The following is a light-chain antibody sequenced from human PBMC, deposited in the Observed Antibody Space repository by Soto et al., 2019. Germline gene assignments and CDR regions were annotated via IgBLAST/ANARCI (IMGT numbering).Light chain of an antibody. CDR1: QGISSY. V-gene: IGKV1-8*01. Sequence: AIRMTQSPAALSASTGDRVTVTCRASQGISSYLAWYQQKPGKAPKLLIYKASTLKSGVPSRFSGSGSGTEFTLTISRLQPDDFATYYCQQYSTYSRTFGQGTKVDIK. CDR2: KAS. CDR3: QQYSTYSRT. J-gene: IGKJ1*01.